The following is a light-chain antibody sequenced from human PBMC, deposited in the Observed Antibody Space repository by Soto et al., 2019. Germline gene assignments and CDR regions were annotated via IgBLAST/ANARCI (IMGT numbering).Light chain of an antibody. CDR2: EGS. V-gene: IGLV2-23*01. CDR1: SSDVGSYNL. Sequence: QSVLNQPASVSGSPGQSITISFTGTSSDVGSYNLVSWYQQHPGKAPKLMIYEGSKRPSGVSNRFSGSKSGNTASLTISGLQAEDEADYYCCSYAGSSTFYVFGTGTKVTVL. CDR3: CSYAGSSTFYV. J-gene: IGLJ1*01.